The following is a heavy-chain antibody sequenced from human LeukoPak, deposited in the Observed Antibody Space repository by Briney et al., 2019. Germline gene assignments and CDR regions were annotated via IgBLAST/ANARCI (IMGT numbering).Heavy chain of an antibody. V-gene: IGHV1-8*01. CDR2: MNPNSGNT. CDR3: ARGMKVVPAAIAASRNFWSGYYTWRYYYYMDV. CDR1: GYTFTSYD. J-gene: IGHJ6*03. Sequence: ASVKVSCKASGYTFTSYDINWVRQATGQGLEWMGWMNPNSGNTGYAQKFQGRVTMTRNTSISTAYMELSSLRSEDTAVYYCARGMKVVPAAIAASRNFWSGYYTWRYYYYMDVWGKGTTVTVSS. D-gene: IGHD3-3*01.